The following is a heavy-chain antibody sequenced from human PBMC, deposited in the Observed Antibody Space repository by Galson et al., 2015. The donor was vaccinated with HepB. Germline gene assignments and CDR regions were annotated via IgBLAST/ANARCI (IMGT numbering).Heavy chain of an antibody. J-gene: IGHJ6*03. V-gene: IGHV3-23*01. CDR2: ISGSGGST. CDR1: GFTFSSYA. CDR3: AKGSNYYYYYYMDV. Sequence: SLRLSCAASGFTFSSYAMGWVRQAPGKGLEWVSAISGSGGSTYYADSVKGRFTISRDNSKNTLYLQMNSLRAEDTAVYYCAKGSNYYYYYYMDVWGKGTTVTVSS.